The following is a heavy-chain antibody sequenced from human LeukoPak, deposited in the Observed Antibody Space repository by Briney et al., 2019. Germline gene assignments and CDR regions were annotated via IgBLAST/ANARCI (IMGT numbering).Heavy chain of an antibody. J-gene: IGHJ6*02. CDR3: ARGGGYCSGSSCYVFYYAMDV. V-gene: IGHV1-2*02. CDR1: GYTFTAYY. D-gene: IGHD2-15*01. Sequence: ASVKVSCKASGYTFTAYYMHWVRQAPRQGLEWMGWINPNNGGTNYAQKFQGRVTMTRDTSISTAYMELSRLRSDDTAVYYCARGGGYCSGSSCYVFYYAMDVWGQGTTVTVSS. CDR2: INPNNGGT.